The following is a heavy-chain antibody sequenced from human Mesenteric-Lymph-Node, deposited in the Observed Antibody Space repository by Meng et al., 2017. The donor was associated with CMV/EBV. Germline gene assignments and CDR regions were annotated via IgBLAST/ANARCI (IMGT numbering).Heavy chain of an antibody. CDR1: GYTFTGYY. D-gene: IGHD4-11*01. CDR3: TRSNYLDY. V-gene: IGHV1-2*02. CDR2: INPNSGGT. Sequence: ASVKVSCKASGYTFTGYYMHWVRQAPGQGLEWMGRINPNSGGTNYAQKFQGRVTMTRNNSISTAYMELSSLRSEDTAVYYCTRSNYLDYWGQGTLVTVSS. J-gene: IGHJ4*02.